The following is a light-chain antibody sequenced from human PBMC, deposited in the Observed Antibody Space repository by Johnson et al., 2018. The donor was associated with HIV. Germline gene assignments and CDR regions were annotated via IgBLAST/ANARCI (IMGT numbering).Light chain of an antibody. Sequence: QSVLTQPPSVSAAPGHKVTISCSGSSSNIANKYVSWYQHLPGTAPKLLIYENTRRPSGIPDRFSGSKSGTSATLGITGLQTGDEADYYCGTWDSSLSAGEVFGTGTKVTVL. V-gene: IGLV1-51*02. CDR3: GTWDSSLSAGEV. J-gene: IGLJ1*01. CDR2: ENT. CDR1: SSNIANKY.